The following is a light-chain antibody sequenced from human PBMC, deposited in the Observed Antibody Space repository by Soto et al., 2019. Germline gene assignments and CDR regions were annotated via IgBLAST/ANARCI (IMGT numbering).Light chain of an antibody. J-gene: IGKJ3*01. CDR1: QSIGVY. Sequence: IQMTQAPSSLSASVGASVTLPCRASQSIGVYLNWYEQKPGKAPNLLIFAASSLQSGVPSRFSGSGSGTDFTLNISDLRPEDFATYYCQQSFSIPFTFGPGTKVDIK. CDR2: AAS. CDR3: QQSFSIPFT. V-gene: IGKV1-39*01.